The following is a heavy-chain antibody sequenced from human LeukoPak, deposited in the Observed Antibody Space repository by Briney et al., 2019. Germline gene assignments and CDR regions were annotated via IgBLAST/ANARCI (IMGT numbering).Heavy chain of an antibody. CDR1: GGSISSGGYY. J-gene: IGHJ2*01. V-gene: IGHV4-31*03. D-gene: IGHD3-3*01. Sequence: SETLSLTCTVSGGSISSGGYYWSWIRQHPGKVLEWIGYNTYYNPSRKSRAGISVDTSRTQFSLMLTFMTASDTAVYHCARAILTRSGFVWYFDLWGRGTLVTVSS. CDR2: NT. CDR3: ARAILTRSGFVWYFDL.